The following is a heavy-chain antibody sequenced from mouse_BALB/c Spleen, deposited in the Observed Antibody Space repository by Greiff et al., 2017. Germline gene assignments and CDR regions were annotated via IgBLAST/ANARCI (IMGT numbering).Heavy chain of an antibody. CDR2: IYPSDSYT. V-gene: IGHV1-69*02. J-gene: IGHJ4*01. CDR3: TRDEDYDYGRYAMDY. D-gene: IGHD2-4*01. CDR1: GYTFTSYW. Sequence: VQLQQPGAELVRPGASVKLSCKASGYTFTSYWINWVKQRPGQGLEWIGNIYPSDSYTNYNQKFKDKATLTVDKSSSTAYMQLSSPTSEDSAVYYCTRDEDYDYGRYAMDYWGQGTSVTVSS.